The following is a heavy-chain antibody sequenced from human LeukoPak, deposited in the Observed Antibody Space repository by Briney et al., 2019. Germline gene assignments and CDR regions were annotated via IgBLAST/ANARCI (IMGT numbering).Heavy chain of an antibody. V-gene: IGHV1-18*01. Sequence: ASVKVSCKASGYTFTNYGISWVRQAPGQGLEWMGWISTYNGNTNNAKRFQGRVTMTTDTSTRTAYMELRSLNSDDTAVYYCARTGIAAALGDWLDPWGQGTLVTVSS. CDR3: ARTGIAAALGDWLDP. CDR1: GYTFTNYG. CDR2: ISTYNGNT. J-gene: IGHJ5*02. D-gene: IGHD6-13*01.